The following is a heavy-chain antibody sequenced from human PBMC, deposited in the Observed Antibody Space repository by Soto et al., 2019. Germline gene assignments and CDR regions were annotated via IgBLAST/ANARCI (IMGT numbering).Heavy chain of an antibody. Sequence: ASVKVSCKASGYTFTGYYMHWVREAPGQGLEWMGWINPNSGGTNYAQKFQGRVTMTRDTSISTAYMELSRLRSDDTAVYYCARGSGDFWSGYYLRNNWFDPWGQGTLVTVSS. CDR1: GYTFTGYY. V-gene: IGHV1-2*02. CDR2: INPNSGGT. D-gene: IGHD3-3*01. J-gene: IGHJ5*02. CDR3: ARGSGDFWSGYYLRNNWFDP.